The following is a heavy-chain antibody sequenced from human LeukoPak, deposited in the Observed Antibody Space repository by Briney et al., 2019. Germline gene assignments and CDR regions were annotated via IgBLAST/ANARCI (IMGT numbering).Heavy chain of an antibody. CDR3: ARDMVGATEIDY. CDR1: GYTFTSYG. J-gene: IGHJ4*02. D-gene: IGHD1-26*01. V-gene: IGHV1-18*01. Sequence: ASVKVSCKASGYTFTSYGISWVRQATGQGLEWMGWISAYNGNTNYAQKLQGRVTMTTDTSTSTAYMELRSLRSDDTAVYHCARDMVGATEIDYWGQGTLVTVSS. CDR2: ISAYNGNT.